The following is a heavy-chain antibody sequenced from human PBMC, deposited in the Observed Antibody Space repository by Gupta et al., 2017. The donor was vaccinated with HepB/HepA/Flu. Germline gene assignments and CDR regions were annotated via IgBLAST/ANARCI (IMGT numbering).Heavy chain of an antibody. Sequence: QVQLVESGGGVVQPGRSLRLSCAASGLPFSRFAMHWVRQAPGKGLEWVAVISYDGSNKYYADSVKGRFTISRDNSKNTLYLQMNSLRAEDTAVYYCARDREYGDYYVYGMDVWGQGTTVTVSS. V-gene: IGHV3-30-3*01. CDR3: ARDREYGDYYVYGMDV. CDR1: GLPFSRFA. D-gene: IGHD4-17*01. J-gene: IGHJ6*02. CDR2: ISYDGSNK.